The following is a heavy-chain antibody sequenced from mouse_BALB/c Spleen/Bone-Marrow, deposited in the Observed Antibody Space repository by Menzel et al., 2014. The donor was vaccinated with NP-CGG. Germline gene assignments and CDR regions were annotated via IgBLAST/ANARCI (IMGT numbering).Heavy chain of an antibody. D-gene: IGHD4-1*01. CDR2: ISNGGGST. J-gene: IGHJ3*01. V-gene: IGHV5-12-2*01. Sequence: SGGGLVQPGGSLKLSCAASGSTFSSYTMSWVRQTPEKRLEWVAYISNGGGSTYYPDTVKGRFTISRDNAKNTLYLQMSSLKSEDTAMYYCATGTFAYWGQGTLVTVSA. CDR1: GSTFSSYT. CDR3: ATGTFAY.